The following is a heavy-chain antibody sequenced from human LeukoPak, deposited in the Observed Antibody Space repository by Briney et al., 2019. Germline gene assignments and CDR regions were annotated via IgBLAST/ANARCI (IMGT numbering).Heavy chain of an antibody. J-gene: IGHJ6*02. D-gene: IGHD3-3*01. CDR3: ARDVRFSHNYYYGMDV. V-gene: IGHV3-53*01. CDR1: GFTVSSNY. CDR2: IYSGGST. Sequence: GGSLRLSCAASGFTVSSNYMSWVRQAPGKGLEWVSVIYSGGSTYYADSVKGRFTISRDNSKNTLYLQMNSLRAEDAAVYYCARDVRFSHNYYYGMDVWGQGTTVTVSS.